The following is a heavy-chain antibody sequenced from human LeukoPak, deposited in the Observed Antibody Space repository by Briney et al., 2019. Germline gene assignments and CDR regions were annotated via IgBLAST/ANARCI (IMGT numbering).Heavy chain of an antibody. Sequence: ASVKVSCKASGYTFTGYYMHWVRQAPGQGLEWMGWINPNSGGTNYAQKFQGRVTMTRDTSISTAYMELSRLRSDDTAVYYCASSLWFGELPTFDYWGQGTLVTVSS. V-gene: IGHV1-2*02. D-gene: IGHD3-10*01. CDR2: INPNSGGT. J-gene: IGHJ4*02. CDR3: ASSLWFGELPTFDY. CDR1: GYTFTGYY.